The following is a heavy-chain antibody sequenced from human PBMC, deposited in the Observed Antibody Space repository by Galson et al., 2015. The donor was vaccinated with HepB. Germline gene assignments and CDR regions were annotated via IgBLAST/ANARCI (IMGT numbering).Heavy chain of an antibody. J-gene: IGHJ4*02. V-gene: IGHV3-33*01. Sequence: SLRLSCAASGFTFSTYGMHWVRQAPGKGLEWVAVIWYDGSNKYNADSVKGRFTISRGTSKNTLYLQMNSLRAEDTAVYYCARDVAVGAPDYWGQGTLVTVSS. CDR3: ARDVAVGAPDY. CDR1: GFTFSTYG. CDR2: IWYDGSNK. D-gene: IGHD1-26*01.